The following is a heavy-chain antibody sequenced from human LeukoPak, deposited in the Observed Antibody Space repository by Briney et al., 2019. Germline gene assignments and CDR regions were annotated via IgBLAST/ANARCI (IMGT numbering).Heavy chain of an antibody. D-gene: IGHD4-17*01. Sequence: GGSLRLSCAASGLTFSRNAMTWVRRAPGKGLECVSVISGRGDNTYYADSVKGRFTISRDNSKNTLFLQMNSLRAEDTAVYYCAKGHSDYGTGFDQWGQGTLVTVSS. CDR3: AKGHSDYGTGFDQ. J-gene: IGHJ4*02. CDR2: ISGRGDNT. CDR1: GLTFSRNA. V-gene: IGHV3-23*01.